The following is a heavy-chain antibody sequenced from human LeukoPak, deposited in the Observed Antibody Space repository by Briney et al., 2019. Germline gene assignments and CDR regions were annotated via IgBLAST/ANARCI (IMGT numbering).Heavy chain of an antibody. CDR2: IYYHENT. J-gene: IGHJ4*02. CDR1: GGSISSSSDY. Sequence: SETLSLTCTVSGGSISSSSDYWGWIRQAPGKGLEWIGSIYYHENTYYNSSLKSRVTISVDTSKNQFSLKLSSVTAADTAVYYCARPRGVGMATRGGYFDYWGQGTLVTVSS. D-gene: IGHD5-24*01. V-gene: IGHV4-39*07. CDR3: ARPRGVGMATRGGYFDY.